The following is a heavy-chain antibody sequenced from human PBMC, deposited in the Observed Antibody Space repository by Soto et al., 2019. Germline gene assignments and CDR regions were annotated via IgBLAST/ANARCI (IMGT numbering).Heavy chain of an antibody. Sequence: QVQLQESGPGLVKPSGTLSLTCAVSGGSISSSNWWSWVRQPPGKGLEWIGEIYHSGSPNYNPSLQRRVTISVDKSKNQFSLKLSSVTAADTAVYYCARVGTQYSSSFDYWGQGTLVTVSS. CDR3: ARVGTQYSSSFDY. CDR1: GGSISSSNW. CDR2: IYHSGSP. D-gene: IGHD6-13*01. V-gene: IGHV4-4*02. J-gene: IGHJ4*02.